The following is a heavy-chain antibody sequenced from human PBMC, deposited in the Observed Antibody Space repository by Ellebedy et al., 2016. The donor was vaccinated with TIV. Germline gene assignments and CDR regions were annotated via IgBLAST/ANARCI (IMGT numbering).Heavy chain of an antibody. Sequence: GGSLRLSCAGSGFTFTNAWMNWVRQAPGKGLEWVGRIKSKIDGGTTVYAAAVKDRFIISRDDSRNMLYLQMNSLKTEDTAVYFCSTSLMGNYYDYWGQGTLVTVSS. CDR3: STSLMGNYYDY. V-gene: IGHV3-15*07. CDR2: IKSKIDGGTT. J-gene: IGHJ4*02. CDR1: GFTFTNAW. D-gene: IGHD2-8*01.